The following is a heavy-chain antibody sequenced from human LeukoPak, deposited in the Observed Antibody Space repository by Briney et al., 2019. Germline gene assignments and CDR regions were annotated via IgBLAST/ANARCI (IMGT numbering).Heavy chain of an antibody. Sequence: GGSLRLSCAASGFTFSSYEMNWVRQAPGKGLEWVSRINSDGSSTSYADSVKGRFTISRDNAKNTLYLQMNSLRAEDTAVYYCARVPSITMIVYYFDYWGQGTLVTVSS. J-gene: IGHJ4*02. CDR3: ARVPSITMIVYYFDY. CDR1: GFTFSSYE. D-gene: IGHD3-22*01. V-gene: IGHV3-74*01. CDR2: INSDGSST.